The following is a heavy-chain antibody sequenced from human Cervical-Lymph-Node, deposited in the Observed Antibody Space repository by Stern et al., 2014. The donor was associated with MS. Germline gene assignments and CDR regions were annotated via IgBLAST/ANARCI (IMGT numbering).Heavy chain of an antibody. CDR2: IYYSVAT. D-gene: IGHD1-1*01. CDR3: ARELSGMYGMDV. CDR1: GGSINNGDYY. Sequence: VQLVEYGPGLVKPSQTLSLTCTVSGGSINNGDYYWSWVRQHPGKGLECLGYIYYSVATYYIPSLKGRLTISVDTSKRHFSLKLTSVTAADTAVYYCARELSGMYGMDVWGQGTTVTVSS. V-gene: IGHV4-31*03. J-gene: IGHJ6*02.